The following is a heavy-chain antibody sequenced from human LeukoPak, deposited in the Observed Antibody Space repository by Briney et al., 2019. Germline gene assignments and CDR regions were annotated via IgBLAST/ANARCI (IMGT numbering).Heavy chain of an antibody. CDR2: IRYDGSNK. V-gene: IGHV3-30*02. CDR1: GCTTSSYV. J-gene: IGHJ4*02. CDR3: ARAPGIAVAGDDY. Sequence: GGFLRFSCGAAGCTTSSYVMCVGRKAPGERVGRGAFIRYDGSNKYYEDTVEGRFTISRDNSRSTLYLQMNSLRAEDTAVYYCARAPGIAVAGDDYWGKGTLVTVSS. D-gene: IGHD6-19*01.